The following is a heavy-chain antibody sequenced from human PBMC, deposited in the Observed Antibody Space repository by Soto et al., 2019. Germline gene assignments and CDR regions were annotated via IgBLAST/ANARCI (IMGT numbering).Heavy chain of an antibody. J-gene: IGHJ4*02. V-gene: IGHV1-8*01. D-gene: IGHD3-9*01. Sequence: ASVKVSCKASGYTFTSYDINWVRQATGRGLEWMGWINPNSGNTGYAQKFQGRVTMTRDTSTSTAYMELSSLRSDDTAVYYCARDKNDILTGYYFTYWGQGTLVTVSS. CDR3: ARDKNDILTGYYFTY. CDR2: INPNSGNT. CDR1: GYTFTSYD.